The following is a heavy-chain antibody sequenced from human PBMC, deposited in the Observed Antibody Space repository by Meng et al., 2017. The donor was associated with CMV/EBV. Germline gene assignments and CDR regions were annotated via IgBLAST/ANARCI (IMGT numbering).Heavy chain of an antibody. J-gene: IGHJ4*02. CDR2: ISSSSSYI. Sequence: GESLKISCAASGFTFSSYSMNWVRQAPGKGPEWVSSISSSSSYIYYADSVKGRFTISRDNAKNSLYLQMNSLRAEDTAVYYCARESGYCFDYWGQGTLVTVSS. CDR3: ARESGYCFDY. V-gene: IGHV3-21*01. CDR1: GFTFSSYS. D-gene: IGHD3-3*01.